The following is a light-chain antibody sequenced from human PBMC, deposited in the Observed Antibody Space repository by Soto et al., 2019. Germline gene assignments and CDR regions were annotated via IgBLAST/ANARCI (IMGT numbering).Light chain of an antibody. V-gene: IGKV3-20*01. Sequence: EIALTQSPGTLSLSPGERATLSCRASQSVTHNYLAWYQQKPGQAPRLLIYGASIGATGIPDRFSGSGSGTDFTLTISRLEPEDFAVYYCLQYGIPLWTSGQGTKVDIK. CDR3: LQYGIPLWT. CDR2: GAS. CDR1: QSVTHNY. J-gene: IGKJ1*01.